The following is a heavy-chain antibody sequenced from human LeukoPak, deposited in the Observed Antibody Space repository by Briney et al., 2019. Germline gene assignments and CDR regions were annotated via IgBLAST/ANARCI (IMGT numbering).Heavy chain of an antibody. Sequence: ASVKVSCQASGYKFITIATSWVRQAPGQGLEWMGWSSAYNGDGNFVQQFQGRVAMTTDTSTNTAYMELRSLRYDDTAVYYCARGGPWVVATINDYYLDVWGKGTTVTVSS. V-gene: IGHV1-18*01. CDR2: SSAYNGDG. D-gene: IGHD5-24*01. CDR1: GYKFITIA. CDR3: ARGGPWVVATINDYYLDV. J-gene: IGHJ6*03.